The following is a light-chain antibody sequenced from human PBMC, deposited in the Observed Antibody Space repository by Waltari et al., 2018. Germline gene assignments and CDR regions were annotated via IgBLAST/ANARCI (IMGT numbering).Light chain of an antibody. J-gene: IGKJ1*01. V-gene: IGKV2-29*02. CDR3: MQGIHLPWT. Sequence: DVVLTQSPRSLSVTPGQPASISCKSTQSLLHSDGKTYLYWYLQRPGQSPQLLMYEVSRRVSGVPDRFSASGSGTDFTLRISRVEAEDAAVYYCMQGIHLPWTFGHGTKVEI. CDR1: QSLLHSDGKTY. CDR2: EVS.